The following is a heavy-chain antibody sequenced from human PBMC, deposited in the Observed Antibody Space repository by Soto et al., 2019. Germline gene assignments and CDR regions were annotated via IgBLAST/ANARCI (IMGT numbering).Heavy chain of an antibody. Sequence: EVQLVESGGGLVKPGGSLRLSCAASGFTFSSYSMNWVRQAAGKGLEWVSSISSSSSYIYYADSVKGRFTISRDNAKNSLYPQMNSLRAEDTAVYYCAGGPPLLYYYYYGLDVWGQGTTVTVSS. CDR3: AGGPPLLYYYYYGLDV. CDR2: ISSSSSYI. CDR1: GFTFSSYS. D-gene: IGHD3-10*01. J-gene: IGHJ6*02. V-gene: IGHV3-21*01.